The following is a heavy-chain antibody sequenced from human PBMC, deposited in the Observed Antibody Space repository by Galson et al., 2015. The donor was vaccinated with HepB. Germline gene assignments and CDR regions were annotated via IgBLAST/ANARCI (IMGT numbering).Heavy chain of an antibody. Sequence: SVKVSCKASGGTFSSYAISWVRQAPGQGLEWMGGIIPIFGTANYAQKFQGRVTITADESTSTAYMELSSLRSEDTAVYYCASQIRPWYYYDSSGTGDSFDYWGQGTLVTVSS. CDR1: GGTFSSYA. CDR3: ASQIRPWYYYDSSGTGDSFDY. CDR2: IIPIFGTA. V-gene: IGHV1-69*13. D-gene: IGHD3-22*01. J-gene: IGHJ4*02.